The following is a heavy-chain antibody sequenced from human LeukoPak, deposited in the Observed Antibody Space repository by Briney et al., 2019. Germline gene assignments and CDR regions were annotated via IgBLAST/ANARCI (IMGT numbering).Heavy chain of an antibody. J-gene: IGHJ5*02. D-gene: IGHD6-13*01. Sequence: SETLSLTCTVSGGSISTYYWSWIRQPAGKGLEWIGRVYPSGRTSYNPSLENRVTMSVDTAKKQFSLKLRSVTAADTAVYYCASGGRISAANWFDPWGQGTLVAVSS. CDR2: VYPSGRT. CDR1: GGSISTYY. CDR3: ASGGRISAANWFDP. V-gene: IGHV4-4*07.